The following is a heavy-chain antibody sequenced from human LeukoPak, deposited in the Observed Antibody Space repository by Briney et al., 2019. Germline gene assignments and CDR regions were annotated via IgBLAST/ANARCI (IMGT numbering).Heavy chain of an antibody. CDR3: VSLAAGTAHSEY. J-gene: IGHJ4*02. CDR1: GGSISSTSYC. D-gene: IGHD6-13*01. Sequence: SETLSLTSPVSGGSISSTSYCWGWIRQPPGKGLEWIGSVSYSGSTYYNPSLKSRVTVSVDTSKNQFSLKVSSVTAADTAVYYCVSLAAGTAHSEYWGQGTLVAVSS. CDR2: VSYSGST. V-gene: IGHV4-39*01.